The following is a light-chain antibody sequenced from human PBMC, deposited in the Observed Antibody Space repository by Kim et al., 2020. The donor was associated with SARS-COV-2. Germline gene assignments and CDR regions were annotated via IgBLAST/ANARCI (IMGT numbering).Light chain of an antibody. CDR1: SLRSYY. V-gene: IGLV3-19*01. CDR2: AKN. CDR3: NSRDSSGNHLGVV. J-gene: IGLJ2*01. Sequence: SSELTQDPAVSVALGQTVRITCQGDSLRSYYASWYQQKPGQAPVLVIYAKNNRPSGIPDRFSGSSSGNTASLTITGAQAEDEADYYCNSRDSSGNHLGVVFGGGTQLTVL.